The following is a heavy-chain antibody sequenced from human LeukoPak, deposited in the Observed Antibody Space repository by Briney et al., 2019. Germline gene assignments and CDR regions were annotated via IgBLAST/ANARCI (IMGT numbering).Heavy chain of an antibody. Sequence: AGGSLRLSCAASGFTFSSYAMSWVRQAPGKGLEWVSAISGSGGSTHYADSVKGRFTISRDNSKNTLYLQMNSLRAEDTAVYYCAKASVWTMVRVVSYFDEWGQGIQVTVSS. CDR2: ISGSGGST. CDR3: AKASVWTMVRVVSYFDE. CDR1: GFTFSSYA. V-gene: IGHV3-23*01. J-gene: IGHJ4*02. D-gene: IGHD3-10*01.